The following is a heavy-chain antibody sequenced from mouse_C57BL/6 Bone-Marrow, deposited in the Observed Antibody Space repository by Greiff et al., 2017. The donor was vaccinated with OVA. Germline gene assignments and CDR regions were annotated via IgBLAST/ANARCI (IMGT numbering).Heavy chain of an antibody. J-gene: IGHJ2*01. CDR1: GFTFSSYG. CDR2: ISSGGSYT. Sequence: DVMLVESGGDLVKPGGSLKLSCAASGFTFSSYGMSWVRQTPDKRLEWVATISSGGSYTYYPDSVKGRFTISRDNAKNTLYLQMSSLKSEDTAMYYCARRGGWTYGLQQRVLDYWGQGTTLTVSS. V-gene: IGHV5-6*02. CDR3: ARRGGWTYGLQQRVLDY. D-gene: IGHD1-1*02.